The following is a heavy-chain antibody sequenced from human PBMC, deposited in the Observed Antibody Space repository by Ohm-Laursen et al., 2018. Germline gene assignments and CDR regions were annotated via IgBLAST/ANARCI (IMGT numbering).Heavy chain of an antibody. D-gene: IGHD5-18*01. CDR1: GYTFTSYD. V-gene: IGHV1-46*01. CDR2: INPSGGST. Sequence: SVKVSCKASGYTFTSYDINWVRQATGQGLEWMGIINPSGGSTSYAQKFQGRVTMTRDTSTSTVYMELSSLRSEDTAVYYCARRGAAMVKVGFDYWGQGTLVTVSS. J-gene: IGHJ4*02. CDR3: ARRGAAMVKVGFDY.